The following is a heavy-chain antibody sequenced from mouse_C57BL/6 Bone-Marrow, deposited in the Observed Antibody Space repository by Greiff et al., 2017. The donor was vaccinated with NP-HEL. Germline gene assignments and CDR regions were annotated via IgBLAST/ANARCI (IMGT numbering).Heavy chain of an antibody. CDR3: ARSRLRRDYYAMDY. CDR2: IYPRSGNT. D-gene: IGHD2-4*01. CDR1: GYTFTSYG. V-gene: IGHV1-81*01. J-gene: IGHJ4*01. Sequence: LVESGAELARPGASVKLSCKASGYTFTSYGISWVKQRTGQGLEWIGEIYPRSGNTYYNEKFKGKATLTADKSSSTAYMELRSLTSEDSAVYFCARSRLRRDYYAMDYWGQGTSVTVSS.